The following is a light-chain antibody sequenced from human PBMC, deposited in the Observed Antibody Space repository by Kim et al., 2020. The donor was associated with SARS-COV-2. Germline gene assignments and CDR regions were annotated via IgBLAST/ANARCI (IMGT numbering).Light chain of an antibody. CDR3: KQYDNLPRT. Sequence: DIQMTQSPSSLSASVGDRVTITCQASQDISNYLNWYQQKPGKAPKLLIYDASNLETGVPSRFSGSGSGTDFTFTISSLQPEVIATYHCKQYDNLPRTLGQGTRLEI. J-gene: IGKJ2*01. V-gene: IGKV1-33*01. CDR2: DAS. CDR1: QDISNY.